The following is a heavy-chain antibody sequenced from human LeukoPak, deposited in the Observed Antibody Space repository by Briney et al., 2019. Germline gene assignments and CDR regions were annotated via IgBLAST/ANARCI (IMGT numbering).Heavy chain of an antibody. CDR3: ASGSQELDY. D-gene: IGHD6-13*01. CDR2: ISYDGSNK. J-gene: IGHJ4*02. Sequence: GGSLRLSCAASGFTFSTYVMPWVRQAPGKGLEWVAVISYDGSNKYYADSVKGRFTISRDNSKNTLYLQMNSLRAEDTAVYYCASGSQELDYWGQGTLVTVSS. V-gene: IGHV3-30-3*01. CDR1: GFTFSTYV.